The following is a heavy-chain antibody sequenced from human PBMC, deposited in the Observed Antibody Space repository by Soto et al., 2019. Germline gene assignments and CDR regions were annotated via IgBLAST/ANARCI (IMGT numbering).Heavy chain of an antibody. CDR2: INAGNGNT. D-gene: IGHD6-13*01. J-gene: IGHJ4*02. CDR3: ARREYSSSWYPLLS. Sequence: QVQLVQSGAEEKKPGASVKVSCKASGYTFTSYAMHWVRQAPGQRLEWMGWINAGNGNTKYSQKFQGRVTITRDTSASTAYMELSSLRSEDTAVYYCARREYSSSWYPLLSWGQGTLVTVSS. CDR1: GYTFTSYA. V-gene: IGHV1-3*05.